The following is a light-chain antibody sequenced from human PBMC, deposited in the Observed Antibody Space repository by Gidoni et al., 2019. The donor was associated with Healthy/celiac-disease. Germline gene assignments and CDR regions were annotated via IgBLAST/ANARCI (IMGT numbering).Light chain of an antibody. CDR3: QKYISAPFT. Sequence: DIQMTQSASSLSASVGDRVTITCRASQGISNYLAWYQQKPGKVPKLLIYAAYTLQSGVPSRFSGSVSGTDFTLTISSLQPEDVATYYCQKYISAPFTFXPXTKVDIK. J-gene: IGKJ3*01. V-gene: IGKV1-27*01. CDR1: QGISNY. CDR2: AAY.